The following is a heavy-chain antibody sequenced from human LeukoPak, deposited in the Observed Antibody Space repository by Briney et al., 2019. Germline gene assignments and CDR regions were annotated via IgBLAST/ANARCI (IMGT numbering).Heavy chain of an antibody. V-gene: IGHV1-18*01. CDR2: ISAYNGNT. J-gene: IGHJ3*02. CDR3: ARDGTPHDFWSGYYVAFDI. CDR1: GYTFTSYG. D-gene: IGHD3-3*01. Sequence: ASVKVSCKASGYTFTSYGISWVRQAPGQGLEWMGWISAYNGNTNYAQKLQGRVTMTTDTSTSTAYMELRSLRSDDTAVYYCARDGTPHDFWSGYYVAFDIWGQGTMVTVSS.